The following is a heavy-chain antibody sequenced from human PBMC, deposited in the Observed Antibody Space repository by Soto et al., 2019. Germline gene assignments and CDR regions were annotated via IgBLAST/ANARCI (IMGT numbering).Heavy chain of an antibody. D-gene: IGHD3-22*01. CDR3: ARTDPSYYSLDY. CDR2: IYHSGST. J-gene: IGHJ4*02. CDR1: GGSISSGGYS. V-gene: IGHV4-30-2*01. Sequence: PSETLSLTCAVSGGSISSGGYSWSWIRQPPGKGLEWIGYIYHSGSTYYNPSLKSRVTISVDRSKNQFSLKLSSVTAADTAVYYCARTDPSYYSLDYWGQGTLVTVSS.